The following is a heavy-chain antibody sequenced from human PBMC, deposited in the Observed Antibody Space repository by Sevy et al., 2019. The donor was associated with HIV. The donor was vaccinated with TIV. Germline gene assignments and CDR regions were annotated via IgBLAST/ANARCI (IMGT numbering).Heavy chain of an antibody. J-gene: IGHJ4*02. CDR1: GFLFRNYG. CDR3: ARHKTAMENIDY. D-gene: IGHD5-18*01. V-gene: IGHV3-33*01. CDR2: IWYDGSNK. Sequence: GGSLRLSCAVSGFLFRNYGMHWVRQAPGKGLERVAVIWYDGSNKNYADSVKGRFTISRDNSKNMLYLEMDSLGVEDTAVYYCARHKTAMENIDYWGQGTLVTVSS.